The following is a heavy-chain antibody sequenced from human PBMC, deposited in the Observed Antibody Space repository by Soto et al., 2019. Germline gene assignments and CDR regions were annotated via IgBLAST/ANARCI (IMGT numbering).Heavy chain of an antibody. J-gene: IGHJ4*02. CDR2: INPIVSMS. Sequence: QVQLVQSGTEVKKPGSSVKVSCKASGDTFSFYTINWVRQAPGLGLEWVGRINPIVSMSNYAQKFQGRGSMTADKSTSTGYMELRSLRSDDTAMYFCAASYGSGYRAFDYWGQGALVIVSS. V-gene: IGHV1-69*02. CDR3: AASYGSGYRAFDY. CDR1: GDTFSFYT. D-gene: IGHD3-10*01.